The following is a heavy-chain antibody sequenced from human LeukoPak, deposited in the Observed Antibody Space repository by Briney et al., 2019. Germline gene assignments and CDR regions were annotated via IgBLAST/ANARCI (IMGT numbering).Heavy chain of an antibody. Sequence: SGTLSLTCPVSGGSLSGNDWSWIGQPPGKGREWIGYMYYNGTTNYNPSLRSRVTISLDTSKNQFSLKLTSVTAADTAVYYCAGSYGVPYYVDIWGKGATVTV. CDR2: MYYNGTT. D-gene: IGHD4-17*01. V-gene: IGHV4-59*08. CDR1: GGSLSGND. CDR3: AGSYGVPYYVDI. J-gene: IGHJ6*03.